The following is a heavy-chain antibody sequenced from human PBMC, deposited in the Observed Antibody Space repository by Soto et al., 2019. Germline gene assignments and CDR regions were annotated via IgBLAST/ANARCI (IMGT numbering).Heavy chain of an antibody. CDR2: INHSGST. CDR1: GGSFSGYY. Sequence: QVQLQQWGAGLLKPSETLSLTCAVYGGSFSGYYWCWIRQPPGKGLEWIGEINHSGSTNYNPSLKSRVTISVDTSKNQFSLKLSSVTAADTAVYYCARGGCTNGVCYGIYYYYYYMDVWGKGTTVTVSS. J-gene: IGHJ6*03. V-gene: IGHV4-34*01. CDR3: ARGGCTNGVCYGIYYYYYYMDV. D-gene: IGHD2-8*01.